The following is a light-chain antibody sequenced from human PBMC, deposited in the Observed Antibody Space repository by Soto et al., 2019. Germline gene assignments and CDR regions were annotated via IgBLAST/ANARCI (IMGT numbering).Light chain of an antibody. CDR3: CSYAGKGV. Sequence: QSALTQPASVSGSPGQSITISCTGTSSDVGSYNLVSWYQQHPGKAPKLMISEVSKRPSGVSNRFSGSKSGNTASLTISGLQAEDEADYYCCSYAGKGVFGTGTKVTVL. J-gene: IGLJ1*01. CDR1: SSDVGSYNL. V-gene: IGLV2-23*02. CDR2: EVS.